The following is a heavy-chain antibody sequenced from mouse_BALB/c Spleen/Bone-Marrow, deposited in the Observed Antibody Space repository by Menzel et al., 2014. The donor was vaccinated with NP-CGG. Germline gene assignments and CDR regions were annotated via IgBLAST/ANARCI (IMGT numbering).Heavy chain of an antibody. J-gene: IGHJ2*01. CDR3: ARGGISVDY. CDR2: TYPGDGDT. CDR1: GYAFSVYW. V-gene: IGHV1-80*01. Sequence: VKLQESGAEPVRPGSSVKISCKASGYAFSVYWMNWVKQRPGQGLEWIGQTYPGDGDTNYNGKFKGRATLTADKSSSTAYMQLSSLTSEDSAVYFCARGGISVDYWGQGTTLTVSS.